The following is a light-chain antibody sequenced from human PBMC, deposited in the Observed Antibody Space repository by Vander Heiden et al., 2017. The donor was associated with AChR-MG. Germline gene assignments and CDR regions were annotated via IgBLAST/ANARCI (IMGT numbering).Light chain of an antibody. V-gene: IGLV3-1*01. CDR3: QSWDINTAV. J-gene: IGLJ2*01. CDR1: ELGEKY. Sequence: SYDLTQPPSASVSPGQPASVTCSGDELGEKYVCWYQQKPGQSPFLVIYQDSKRPSGIPERFSGSNSGNTATLTISGTQAMDEGDYYCQSWDINTAVFGGGTKLTGL. CDR2: QDS.